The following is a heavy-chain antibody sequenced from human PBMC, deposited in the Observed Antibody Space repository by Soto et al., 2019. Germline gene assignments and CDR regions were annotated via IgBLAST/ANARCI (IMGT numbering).Heavy chain of an antibody. J-gene: IGHJ4*02. Sequence: EVQLAESGGGLVQPGGSLRLSCAASGVTVSSNYMSWVRQAPGKGLEWVSVIYSGGSTYYADSVKGRFTISRDNSKNTLYLQMNSLRAEDTAVYYCARHGYNYGGGSFDYWGQGTLVTVSS. CDR1: GVTVSSNY. D-gene: IGHD5-18*01. CDR3: ARHGYNYGGGSFDY. CDR2: IYSGGST. V-gene: IGHV3-66*04.